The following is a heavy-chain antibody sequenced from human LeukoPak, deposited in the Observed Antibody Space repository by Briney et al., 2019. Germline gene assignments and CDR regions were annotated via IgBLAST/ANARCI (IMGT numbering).Heavy chain of an antibody. CDR3: ARDIVVVTAVPYGMDV. CDR1: GFTFSSYW. V-gene: IGHV3-7*01. Sequence: PGGSLRLSCAASGFTFSSYWMSWVRQAPGKGLEWVVNIKQDGSEKYYVDSVKGRFTISRDNAKNSLYLQMNSLRAEDTAVYYCARDIVVVTAVPYGMDVWGQGTTVTVSS. D-gene: IGHD2-21*02. J-gene: IGHJ6*02. CDR2: IKQDGSEK.